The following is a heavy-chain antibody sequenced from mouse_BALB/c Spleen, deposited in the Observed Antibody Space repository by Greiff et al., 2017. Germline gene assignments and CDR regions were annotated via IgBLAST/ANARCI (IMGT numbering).Heavy chain of an antibody. CDR2: ISSGGSYT. CDR3: TRDDYGNHRYFDY. D-gene: IGHD2-1*01. Sequence: EVQGVESGGGLVQPGGSLKLSCAASGFTFSSYTMSWVRQTPEKRLEWVATISSGGSYTYYPDSVKGRFTISRDNAKNTLYLQMSSLKSEDTAMYYCTRDDYGNHRYFDYWGQGTTLTVSS. V-gene: IGHV5-6-4*01. J-gene: IGHJ2*01. CDR1: GFTFSSYT.